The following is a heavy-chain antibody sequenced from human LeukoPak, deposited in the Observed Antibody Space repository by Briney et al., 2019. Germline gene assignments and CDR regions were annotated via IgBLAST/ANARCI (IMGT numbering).Heavy chain of an antibody. CDR1: GFTFSSYS. D-gene: IGHD2-21*01. CDR3: ARLLSAFAY. Sequence: GGSLRLSCAASGFTFSSYSMNWVRQAPGKGLEWVSSISSSSSYIYYADSVKGRLTISRDNSKNTLYLQMNSLRAEDTAVYYCARLLSAFAYWGQGTLVTVSS. CDR2: ISSSSSYI. J-gene: IGHJ4*02. V-gene: IGHV3-21*04.